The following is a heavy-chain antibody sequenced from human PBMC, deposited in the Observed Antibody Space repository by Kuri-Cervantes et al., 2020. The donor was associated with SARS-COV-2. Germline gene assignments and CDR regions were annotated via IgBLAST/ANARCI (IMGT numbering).Heavy chain of an antibody. CDR3: ARVPAAIFTGYYYYGMDV. CDR2: IYYSGST. CDR1: GGSFSGYY. J-gene: IGHJ6*02. Sequence: SETLSLTCAVYGGSFSGYYWSWIRQPPGKGLEWIGYIYYSGSTNYNPSLKSRVTISVDRSKNQFSLKLSSVTAADTAVYYCARVPAAIFTGYYYYGMDVWGQGTTVTVSS. D-gene: IGHD2-2*01. V-gene: IGHV4-59*01.